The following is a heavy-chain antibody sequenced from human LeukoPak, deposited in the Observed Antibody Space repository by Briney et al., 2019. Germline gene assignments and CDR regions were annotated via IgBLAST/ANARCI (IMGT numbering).Heavy chain of an antibody. J-gene: IGHJ4*02. CDR1: GYIFTGYY. D-gene: IGHD3-9*01. V-gene: IGHV1-2*02. CDR3: ARVLRYSDY. CDR2: INPNSGDT. Sequence: GASVKVSCKASGYIFTGYYMHWVRQAPGQGLEWMGWINPNSGDTNYAQKFQGRVTMTRDTSISTAYMELSRLRSDDTAVYYCARVLRYSDYWGQGTLVTVSS.